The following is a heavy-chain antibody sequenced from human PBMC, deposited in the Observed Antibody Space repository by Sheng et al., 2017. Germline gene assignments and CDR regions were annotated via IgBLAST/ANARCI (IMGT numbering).Heavy chain of an antibody. Sequence: QVQLQESGPGLVKPSETLSLTCTGSGGSISSYYWSWIRQPPGKGLEWIGYIYYSGSTNYNPSLKSRVTISVDTSKNQFSLKLSSVTAADTAVYYCARSEGSSTSYISYYYYYGMDVWGQGTTVTVSS. CDR2: IYYSGST. D-gene: IGHD2-2*01. CDR1: GGSISSYY. V-gene: IGHV4-59*01. CDR3: ARSEGSSTSYISYYYYYGMDV. J-gene: IGHJ6*02.